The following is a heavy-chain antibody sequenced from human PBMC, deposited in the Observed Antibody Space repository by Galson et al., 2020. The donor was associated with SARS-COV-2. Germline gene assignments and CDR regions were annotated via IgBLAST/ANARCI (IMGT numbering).Heavy chain of an antibody. J-gene: IGHJ4*02. CDR3: VSDDGTDPYDY. Sequence: GESLKISCAASGFSVSSKYMSWVRQAPGKGLEWVSVLYFDCNTNYADSVRGRFTISRDTSKNTVYLHMNSQRAEDTAVYYCVSDDGTDPYDYWGQGTLVTVSS. V-gene: IGHV3-53*05. CDR1: GFSVSSKY. CDR2: LYFDCNT.